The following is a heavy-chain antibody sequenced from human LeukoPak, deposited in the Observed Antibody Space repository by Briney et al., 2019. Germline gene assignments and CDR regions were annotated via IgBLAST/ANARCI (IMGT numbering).Heavy chain of an antibody. Sequence: GASVTVSFKCSVYSFTDYYMHWVRQPPGQGLESMGWINPDSGGTNYPQKFQGRVTMTRDTSISTAYMELSRLRSDDTAVYYCARGGHYYSYSMDVWGKGTTVTVSS. J-gene: IGHJ6*03. CDR1: VYSFTDYY. CDR3: ARGGHYYSYSMDV. V-gene: IGHV1-2*02. CDR2: INPDSGGT.